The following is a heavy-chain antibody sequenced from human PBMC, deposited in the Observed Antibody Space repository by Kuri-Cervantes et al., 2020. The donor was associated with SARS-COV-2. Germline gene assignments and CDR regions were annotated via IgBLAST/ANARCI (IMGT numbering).Heavy chain of an antibody. CDR3: AKADWANYYYYYGMDV. V-gene: IGHV3-33*06. CDR2: IWYDGSNK. D-gene: IGHD3-9*01. J-gene: IGHJ6*02. Sequence: GGSLRLSCAASGFTFSSYGMHWVRQAPGKGLEWVAVIWYDGSNKYYADSVKGRFTISRDNSKYTLYLQMNSLRAEDTAVYYCAKADWANYYYYYGMDVWGQGTTVTVSS. CDR1: GFTFSSYG.